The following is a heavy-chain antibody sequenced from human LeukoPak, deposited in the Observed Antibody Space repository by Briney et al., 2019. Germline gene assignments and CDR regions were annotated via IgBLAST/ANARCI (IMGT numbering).Heavy chain of an antibody. D-gene: IGHD6-13*01. CDR3: ARVGRVAAAQGYFQH. CDR2: INSDGSST. CDR1: GFTFSSYW. Sequence: GGSLRLSCAASGFTFSSYWMHWVRQAPGKGLVWVSRINSDGSSTSYADSVKGRFTISRDNAKNTLYLQMNSLRAEDTAVYYCARVGRVAAAQGYFQHWGQGNLVTVSS. J-gene: IGHJ1*01. V-gene: IGHV3-74*01.